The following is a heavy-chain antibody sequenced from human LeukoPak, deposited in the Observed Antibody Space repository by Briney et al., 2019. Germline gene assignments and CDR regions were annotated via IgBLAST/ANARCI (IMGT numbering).Heavy chain of an antibody. CDR2: AKEDGRGD. J-gene: IGHJ4*02. Sequence: GGALRLSCAASGLTLSAYWIHGGRQAPGRGLEWVGRAKEDGRGDQHVDSVKGPLTISRDNARNSLFLQMNSLRAEDTALYYCANLDIGGGWGQGTLVTVSA. CDR1: GLTLSAYW. V-gene: IGHV3-7*03. CDR3: ANLDIGGG. D-gene: IGHD2-2*03.